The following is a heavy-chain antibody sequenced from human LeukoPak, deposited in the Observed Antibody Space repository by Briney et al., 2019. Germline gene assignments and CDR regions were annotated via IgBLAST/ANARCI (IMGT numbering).Heavy chain of an antibody. CDR2: INWSGGRT. Sequence: PGGSLRLSCAASGFTIDDYAMSWVRQAPGKGLEWVSGINWSGGRTGYADSVKGRFTISRDNAKNSLYLQMNSLRAEDTALYHCARDARGNSDYGYGGNSGPLTFDPWGQGTLVTVSS. J-gene: IGHJ5*02. CDR3: ARDARGNSDYGYGGNSGPLTFDP. D-gene: IGHD4-23*01. CDR1: GFTIDDYA. V-gene: IGHV3-20*01.